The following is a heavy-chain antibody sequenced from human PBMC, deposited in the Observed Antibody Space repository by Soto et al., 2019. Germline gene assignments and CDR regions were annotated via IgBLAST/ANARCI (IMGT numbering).Heavy chain of an antibody. CDR2: ISYDGSNK. D-gene: IGHD6-19*01. V-gene: IGHV3-30*18. Sequence: GGSLRLSCAASGFTFGSYGMHWVRQAPGKGLEWVAVISYDGSNKYYADSVKGRFTISRDNSKNTLYLQMNSLRAEDTAVYYCAKGFIAVAGTGFDYWGQGTLV. CDR1: GFTFGSYG. CDR3: AKGFIAVAGTGFDY. J-gene: IGHJ4*02.